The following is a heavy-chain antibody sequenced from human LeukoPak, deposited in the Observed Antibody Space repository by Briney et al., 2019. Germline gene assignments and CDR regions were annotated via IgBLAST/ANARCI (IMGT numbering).Heavy chain of an antibody. D-gene: IGHD2-2*01. J-gene: IGHJ4*02. V-gene: IGHV3-30*18. Sequence: PGGSLRLSCASSGFTFSSYGMHWARQAPGKGLEGVAVISYDGSNKYYADSVKGRFTISRDNSKNTLYLQMNSLRAEDTAVYYCAKDWELGYCSSTSCFFDYWGQGTLVTVSS. CDR1: GFTFSSYG. CDR3: AKDWELGYCSSTSCFFDY. CDR2: ISYDGSNK.